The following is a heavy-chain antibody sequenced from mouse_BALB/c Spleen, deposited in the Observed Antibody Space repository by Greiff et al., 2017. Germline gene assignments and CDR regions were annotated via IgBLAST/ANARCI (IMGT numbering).Heavy chain of an antibody. Sequence: EVKLVESGGGLVKPGGSLKLSCAASGFAFSSYDMSWVRQTPEKRLEWVAYISSGGGSTYYPVTVKGRFTISRDNAKNTLYLQMSSLKSEDTAMYYCARPPYGNYWYFDVWGAGTTVTVSS. CDR3: ARPPYGNYWYFDV. J-gene: IGHJ1*01. CDR1: GFAFSSYD. CDR2: ISSGGGST. V-gene: IGHV5-12-1*01. D-gene: IGHD2-1*01.